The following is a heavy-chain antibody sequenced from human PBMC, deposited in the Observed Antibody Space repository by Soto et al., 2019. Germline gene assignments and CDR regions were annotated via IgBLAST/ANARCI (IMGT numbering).Heavy chain of an antibody. V-gene: IGHV1-69*13. CDR3: ATDSNYDVSNSF. Sequence: SVKVSCKASGGTFSSYAISWVRQAPGQGLEWMGGILPVSAPPDYAQKFQGRVSITADHSTSTVYMELSRLKSDDTAVYFCATDSNYDVSNSFWGQGTLVTVSS. CDR1: GGTFSSYA. D-gene: IGHD3-3*01. CDR2: ILPVSAPP. J-gene: IGHJ4*02.